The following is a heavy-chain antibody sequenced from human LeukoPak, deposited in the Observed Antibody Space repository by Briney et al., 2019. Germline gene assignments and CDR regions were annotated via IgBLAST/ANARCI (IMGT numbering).Heavy chain of an antibody. V-gene: IGHV5-51*01. CDR2: IYPADSDI. CDR1: GYSINNYW. Sequence: GESLKISCKGSGYSINNYWIGWVRQMPGKGLEWMGIIYPADSDIRYSPSFQGQVTISADKSISTAYLQWSSLKASDTAMYYCARQEYCSGGSCYTWSDPWGQGTLVTVSS. D-gene: IGHD2-15*01. CDR3: ARQEYCSGGSCYTWSDP. J-gene: IGHJ5*02.